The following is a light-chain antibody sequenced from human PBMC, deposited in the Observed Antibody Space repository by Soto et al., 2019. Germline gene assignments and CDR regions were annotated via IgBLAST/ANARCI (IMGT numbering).Light chain of an antibody. J-gene: IGLJ3*02. CDR1: NNDVGAYNY. V-gene: IGLV2-14*03. CDR2: DVS. CDR3: SSYTRSNTLL. Sequence: QSALTQPASVSGSPGQSITISCTGTNNDVGAYNYVSWFQQHPGKAPKTMIYDVSNRPSGVSNRFSGSKSGNTASLTISGLQAEDEADYYCSSYTRSNTLLFGGGTKLTVL.